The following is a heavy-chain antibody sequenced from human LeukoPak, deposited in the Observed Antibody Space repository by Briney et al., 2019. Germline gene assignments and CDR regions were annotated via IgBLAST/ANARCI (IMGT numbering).Heavy chain of an antibody. D-gene: IGHD4-17*01. CDR2: IYYSGTT. J-gene: IGHJ4*02. V-gene: IGHV4-59*11. CDR1: GGSISSHY. CDR3: ATSYGDGQ. Sequence: SETLSLTCTVSGGSISSHYWSWIRQPPGKGLEWIGYIYYSGTTNYNPSLKSRVTISVDTSKNQFSLRLSSVTAADTAVYYCATSYGDGQWGQGAQVTVSS.